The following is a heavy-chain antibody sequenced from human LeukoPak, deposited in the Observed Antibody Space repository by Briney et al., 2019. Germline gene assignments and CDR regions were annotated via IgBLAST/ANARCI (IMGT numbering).Heavy chain of an antibody. CDR2: IGISSGNT. V-gene: IGHV3-48*01. CDR3: ARDYKYAFDN. Sequence: QSGGSLRLSCGASGFTFSDYSMNWVRQAPGKGLEWISYIGISSGNTKYADSVKGRFTISGDKAKNSLYLQMNSLRVEDTAVYYCARDYKYAFDNWGQGTLVTVSS. D-gene: IGHD5-24*01. J-gene: IGHJ4*02. CDR1: GFTFSDYS.